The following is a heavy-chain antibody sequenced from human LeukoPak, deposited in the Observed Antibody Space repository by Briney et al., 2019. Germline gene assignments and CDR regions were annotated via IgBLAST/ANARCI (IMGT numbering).Heavy chain of an antibody. CDR2: ISAYNGNT. V-gene: IGHV1-18*01. CDR1: GYTFTSYG. Sequence: GASVKVSCKASGYTFTSYGISWVRQAPGQGLEWMGWISAYNGNTNYAQKLQDRVTMTTDTSTSTAYMELRSLRSDDTAVYYCARYSLSFSSSWHYYFGYWGQGTLVTVSS. CDR3: ARYSLSFSSSWHYYFGY. D-gene: IGHD6-13*01. J-gene: IGHJ4*02.